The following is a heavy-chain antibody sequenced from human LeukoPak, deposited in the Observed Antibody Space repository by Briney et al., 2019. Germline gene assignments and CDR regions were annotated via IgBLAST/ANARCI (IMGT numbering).Heavy chain of an antibody. CDR1: GFTFSSYW. Sequence: GGSLRLSCAASGFTFSSYWMHWVRQAPGKGLVWVSRINTDGSSSSYADSVKGRFTISRDNAKNTLYLQMNSLRAEDTAVYYCARVSSSSWWALDYWGQGTLVTVSS. CDR3: ARVSSSSWWALDY. V-gene: IGHV3-74*01. CDR2: INTDGSSS. D-gene: IGHD6-13*01. J-gene: IGHJ4*02.